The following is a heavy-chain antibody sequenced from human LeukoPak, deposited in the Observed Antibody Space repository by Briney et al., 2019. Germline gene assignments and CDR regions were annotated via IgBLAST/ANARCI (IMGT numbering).Heavy chain of an antibody. CDR3: AKDQGLSDYGGNSLDY. J-gene: IGHJ4*02. CDR1: GFTVDDYA. D-gene: IGHD4-23*01. Sequence: PGGSLRLSCAASGFTVDDYAMHWVRQAPGKGLEWVSGISWNSGSIGYADSVKGRFTISRDNSKNTLYLQMNSLRAEDTAVYYCAKDQGLSDYGGNSLDYWGQGTLVTVSS. V-gene: IGHV3-9*01. CDR2: ISWNSGSI.